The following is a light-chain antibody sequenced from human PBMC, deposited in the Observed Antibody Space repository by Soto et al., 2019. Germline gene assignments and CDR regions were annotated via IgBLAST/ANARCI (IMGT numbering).Light chain of an antibody. V-gene: IGLV2-14*03. CDR3: TSYTTSSTYV. CDR1: SSDVGFYNY. J-gene: IGLJ1*01. CDR2: DVN. Sequence: QSVLTQPASVSGSPGQSIAISCTGTSSDVGFYNYVSWYQQHPGKAPKLMVYDVNNRPSGVSNRFSGSKSGNTASLTISGLQAEDEADYYCTSYTTSSTYVFGTGTKVNVL.